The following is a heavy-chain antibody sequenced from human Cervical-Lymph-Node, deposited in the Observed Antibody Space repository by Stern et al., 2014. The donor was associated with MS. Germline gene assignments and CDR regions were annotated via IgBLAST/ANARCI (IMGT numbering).Heavy chain of an antibody. CDR1: GGSISRYY. J-gene: IGHJ4*02. D-gene: IGHD4-23*01. CDR3: ARGRLGWEPAIDY. Sequence: VQLVESGPGLVKPSETLSLTCTVSGGSISRYYWSWIRQPPGKGLERIGYIYYSGSTNYNPSLKSRVTISVDTSKNQFSLKLSSVTAADTAVYYCARGRLGWEPAIDYWGQGTLVTVSS. CDR2: IYYSGST. V-gene: IGHV4-59*01.